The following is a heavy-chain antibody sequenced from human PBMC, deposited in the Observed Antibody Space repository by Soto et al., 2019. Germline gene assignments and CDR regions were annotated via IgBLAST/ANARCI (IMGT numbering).Heavy chain of an antibody. CDR2: IYYSGST. Sequence: QVQLQESGPGLVKPSETLSLTCTVSGGSISSYYWSWIRQPPGKGLEWIGYIYYSGSTNYNPSLKSRVTISVDTSKNQFSLKLSSVTAADTAVYYCARLINYGGNTAFDYWGQGTLVTVSS. CDR1: GGSISSYY. V-gene: IGHV4-59*01. J-gene: IGHJ4*02. D-gene: IGHD4-17*01. CDR3: ARLINYGGNTAFDY.